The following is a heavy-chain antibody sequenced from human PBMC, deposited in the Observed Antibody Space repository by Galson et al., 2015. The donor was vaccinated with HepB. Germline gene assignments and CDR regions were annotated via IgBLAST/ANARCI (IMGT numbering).Heavy chain of an antibody. CDR2: INPSGGST. CDR1: GYTFTSYY. V-gene: IGHV1-46*01. Sequence: SVKVSCKASGYTFTSYYMRWVRQAPGQGLEWMGIINPSGGSTSYAQKFQGRVTITRDTSTSTVYMELSSLRSEDTAVYYCARAHTGDAGWDYWGQGTLVTVSS. CDR3: ARAHTGDAGWDY. D-gene: IGHD2-21*02. J-gene: IGHJ4*02.